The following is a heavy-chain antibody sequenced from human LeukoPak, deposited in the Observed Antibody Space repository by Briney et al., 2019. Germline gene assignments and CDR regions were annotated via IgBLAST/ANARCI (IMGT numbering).Heavy chain of an antibody. CDR1: GYTFTGYY. V-gene: IGHV1-2*02. Sequence: GDSVKVSCKASGYTFTGYYMHWVRQAPGQGLEWMGWINPNSGGANYAQKFQGRVSMTRDTSLNTAYMDLSRLRSDDTAVYYCARGGGSNWGLDYWGQGTLVTVSS. CDR3: ARGGGSNWGLDY. CDR2: INPNSGGA. D-gene: IGHD7-27*01. J-gene: IGHJ4*02.